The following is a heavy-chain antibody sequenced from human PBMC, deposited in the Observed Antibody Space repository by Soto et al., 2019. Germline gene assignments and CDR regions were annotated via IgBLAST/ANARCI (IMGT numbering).Heavy chain of an antibody. CDR3: ARPHSSGYYSDAFDI. Sequence: QVQLVESGGGVVQPGRSLRLSCAASGFTFSSYGMHWVRQAPGKGLEWVAVIWYDGSNKYYADSVKGRFTISRDNSKNTLYLQMNSLRAEDTAVYYCARPHSSGYYSDAFDIWGQGTMVTVSS. CDR2: IWYDGSNK. J-gene: IGHJ3*02. V-gene: IGHV3-33*01. D-gene: IGHD3-22*01. CDR1: GFTFSSYG.